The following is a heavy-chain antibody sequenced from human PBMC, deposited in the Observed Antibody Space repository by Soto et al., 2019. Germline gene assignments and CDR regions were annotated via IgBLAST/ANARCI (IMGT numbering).Heavy chain of an antibody. Sequence: QVQLVQSGTEVKKPGASVKVSCKASGYTFTSYGISWVRQAPGQGLEWMGWISAYNGNTNYAQKLQGRVTMTTDTSTSTADMEVRSLRSDDTAVYYCARDLDWRRYHELSDWGQGTLVTVSS. J-gene: IGHJ4*02. V-gene: IGHV1-18*04. CDR2: ISAYNGNT. CDR1: GYTFTSYG. CDR3: ARDLDWRRYHELSD. D-gene: IGHD2-2*01.